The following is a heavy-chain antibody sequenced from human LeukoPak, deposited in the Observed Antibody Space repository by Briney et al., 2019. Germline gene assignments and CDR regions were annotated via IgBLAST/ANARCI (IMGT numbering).Heavy chain of an antibody. CDR3: ARAYYQDSSGYDY. CDR1: GYIFTSYA. Sequence: ASVKVSCKASGYIFTSYAINWVRQAPGRGLEWMGWIHTNTGNPTYAQDFTGRFVFSLDTSVSTAYLQISSLKAEDTAVYYCARAYYQDSSGYDYWGQGTLVTVSS. J-gene: IGHJ4*02. CDR2: IHTNTGNP. D-gene: IGHD3-22*01. V-gene: IGHV7-4-1*02.